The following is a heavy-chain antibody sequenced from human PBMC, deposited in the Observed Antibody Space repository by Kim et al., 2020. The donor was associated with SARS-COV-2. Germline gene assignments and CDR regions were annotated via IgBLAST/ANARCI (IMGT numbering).Heavy chain of an antibody. CDR1: GGACSGYY. CDR3: ARGLSRGYSYGLSY. Sequence: SETLSLTCAVYGGACSGYYWSWIRQPPGKGLEWIGEINHSGSTNYNPSLKSRVTISVDTSKNQFSLKLSSVTAADTAVYYCARGLSRGYSYGLSYWGQGTLVTVSS. V-gene: IGHV4-34*01. J-gene: IGHJ4*02. CDR2: INHSGST. D-gene: IGHD5-18*01.